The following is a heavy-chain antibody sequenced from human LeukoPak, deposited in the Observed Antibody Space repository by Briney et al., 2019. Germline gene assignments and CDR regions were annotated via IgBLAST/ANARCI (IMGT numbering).Heavy chain of an antibody. Sequence: GGSLRLSCAASGFTFSSYAMSWVRQAPGKGLEWVSAISGSGGSTYYADSVKGRFTISRDNSKNTLYLQMNSLRAEDTAVYYCAKYDFWSGYFGGVGSAFDIWGQGTMVTVSS. V-gene: IGHV3-23*01. CDR1: GFTFSSYA. J-gene: IGHJ3*02. D-gene: IGHD3-3*01. CDR2: ISGSGGST. CDR3: AKYDFWSGYFGGVGSAFDI.